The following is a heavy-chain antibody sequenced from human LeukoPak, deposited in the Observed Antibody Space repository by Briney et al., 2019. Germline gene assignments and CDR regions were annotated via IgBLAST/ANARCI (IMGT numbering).Heavy chain of an antibody. CDR1: GFTFSSYG. D-gene: IGHD3-22*01. J-gene: IGHJ4*02. CDR3: AGDYYDSSGYDY. V-gene: IGHV3-23*01. Sequence: GGSLRLSCAASGFTFSSYGMSWVRQAPGKGLEWVSAISGSGGSTYYADSVKGRFTISRDNSKNTLYLQMNSLRAEDTALYYCAGDYYDSSGYDYWGQGTLVTVSS. CDR2: ISGSGGST.